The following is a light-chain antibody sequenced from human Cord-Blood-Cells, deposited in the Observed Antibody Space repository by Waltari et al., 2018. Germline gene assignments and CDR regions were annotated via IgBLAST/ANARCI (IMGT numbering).Light chain of an antibody. V-gene: IGKV1-12*01. CDR2: AAS. CDR3: QQANSFPPA. J-gene: IGKJ3*01. CDR1: QGISSW. Sequence: DIQMTQSPSSVSASVGDRVTITCRASQGISSWLALYQQKPGKAPKLLIYAASSLQSGVPSRFSGSGSWTDFTLTISSLQPEDFATYYCQQANSFPPAFGPGTKVDIK.